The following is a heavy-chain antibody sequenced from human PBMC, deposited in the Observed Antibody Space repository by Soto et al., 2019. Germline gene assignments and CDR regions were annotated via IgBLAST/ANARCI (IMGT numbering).Heavy chain of an antibody. J-gene: IGHJ6*02. V-gene: IGHV4-59*01. CDR3: ARHSPPFFYGSGPCDV. CDR2: IYYSGST. CDR1: GGSISSYY. D-gene: IGHD3-10*01. Sequence: SETLSLTCTVSGGSISSYYWSWIRQPPGKGLEWIGYIYYSGSTNYNPSLKSRVTISVDTSKNQFSLKLSSVTAADTAVYYCARHSPPFFYGSGPCDVWGQRTTVTVS.